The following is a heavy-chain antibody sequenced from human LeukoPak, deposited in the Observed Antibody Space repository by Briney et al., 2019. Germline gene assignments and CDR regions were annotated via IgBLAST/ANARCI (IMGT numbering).Heavy chain of an antibody. D-gene: IGHD3-9*01. CDR1: GYTLTELS. CDR2: FDPEDGET. V-gene: IGHV1-24*01. CDR3: ATVQLPSYYDILTGRYYFDY. J-gene: IGHJ4*02. Sequence: ASVKVSCKVSGYTLTELSMHWVRQAPGKGLEWMGGFDPEDGETIYAQKFQGRVTMTEDTSTDTAYMELSSLRSEDTAVYYCATVQLPSYYDILTGRYYFDYWGQGTLVTVSS.